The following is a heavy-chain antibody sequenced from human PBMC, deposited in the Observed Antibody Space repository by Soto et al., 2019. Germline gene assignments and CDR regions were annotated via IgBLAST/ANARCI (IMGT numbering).Heavy chain of an antibody. CDR3: ARGRPIGMVGGGTTDNWFDP. D-gene: IGHD3-10*01. Sequence: QVQLVQSGAEVKKPGSSVKVSCKASGGTFSSYAISWVRQAPGQGLEWMGGIIPIFGTANYAQKFQGRVTITADEATSTAYMELSSLRSEDTAVYYCARGRPIGMVGGGTTDNWFDPWGQGTLVTVSS. CDR1: GGTFSSYA. J-gene: IGHJ5*02. CDR2: IIPIFGTA. V-gene: IGHV1-69*01.